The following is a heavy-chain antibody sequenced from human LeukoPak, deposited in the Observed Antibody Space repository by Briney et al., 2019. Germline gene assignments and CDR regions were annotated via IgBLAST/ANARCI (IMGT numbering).Heavy chain of an antibody. J-gene: IGHJ4*02. V-gene: IGHV4-34*01. CDR3: ASGWLTQDDS. D-gene: IGHD3-9*01. CDR1: GGSFSGYF. Sequence: SETLSLTCAVYGGSFSGYFWTWIRQPPGKGLEWIGEINHSVSTNYNPSLKSRVTISADTSKSQFSLRLGSVTAADTAVYYCASGWLTQDDSWGQGTLVTVSS. CDR2: INHSVST.